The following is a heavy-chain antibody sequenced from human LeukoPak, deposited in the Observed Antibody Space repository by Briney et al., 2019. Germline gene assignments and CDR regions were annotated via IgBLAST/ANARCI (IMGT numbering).Heavy chain of an antibody. V-gene: IGHV4-4*02. Sequence: SGTLSLTCAVSGDSISSQSWWSWVRQPPGKGLEWIGEIHHTGSTNYNPSLKSRVTIAVDKSKDQFSLKLTSMTAADTAVYYCARKGLRHSYVPLDYWGQGILVTVSS. CDR2: IHHTGST. D-gene: IGHD3-16*01. J-gene: IGHJ4*02. CDR1: GDSISSQSW. CDR3: ARKGLRHSYVPLDY.